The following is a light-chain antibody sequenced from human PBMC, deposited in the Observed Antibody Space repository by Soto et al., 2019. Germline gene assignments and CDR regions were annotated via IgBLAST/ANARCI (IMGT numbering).Light chain of an antibody. CDR3: QQYGSSYRT. Sequence: IELTHSRATLSLSPGERATLSCRASQSVSSNHLAWYQQKPGQGPRLLIYGASSWATGIPDRFSGSGSGTDFTLTVSRLEPEDSAVYYCQQYGSSYRTFGGVTKVDIK. CDR2: GAS. CDR1: QSVSSNH. J-gene: IGKJ4*01. V-gene: IGKV3-20*01.